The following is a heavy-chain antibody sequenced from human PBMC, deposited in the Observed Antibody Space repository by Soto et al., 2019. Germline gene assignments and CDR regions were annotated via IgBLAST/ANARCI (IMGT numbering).Heavy chain of an antibody. CDR2: IDPSDSYT. CDR1: GYSFTSYW. D-gene: IGHD1-20*01. J-gene: IGHJ6*02. CDR3: ARYITRGYYYYGMDV. Sequence: PGESLKISCNGSGYSFTSYWISWVRQMPGKGLEWMGRIDPSDSYTNYSPSFQGHVTISADKSISTAYLQWSSLKASDTAMYYCARYITRGYYYYGMDVWGQGTTVTVSS. V-gene: IGHV5-10-1*01.